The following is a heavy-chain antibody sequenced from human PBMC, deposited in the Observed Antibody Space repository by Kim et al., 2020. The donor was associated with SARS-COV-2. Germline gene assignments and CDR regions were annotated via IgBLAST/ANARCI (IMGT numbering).Heavy chain of an antibody. J-gene: IGHJ6*02. Sequence: GGSLRLSCAASGFTFSSYGMHWVRQAPGKGLEWVAVISYDGSNKYYADSVKGRFTISRDNSKNTLYLQMNSQRAEDTAVYYCAKDSSREGIAAAVSYGGYYYGMDVWGQGTTVTVSS. D-gene: IGHD6-13*01. V-gene: IGHV3-30*18. CDR3: AKDSSREGIAAAVSYGGYYYGMDV. CDR1: GFTFSSYG. CDR2: ISYDGSNK.